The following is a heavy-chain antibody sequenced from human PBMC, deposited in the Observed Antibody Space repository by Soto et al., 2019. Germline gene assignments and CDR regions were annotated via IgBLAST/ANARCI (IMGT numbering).Heavy chain of an antibody. CDR1: GGAFSNFV. V-gene: IGHV3-30*16. J-gene: IGHJ6*02. D-gene: IGHD6-13*01. CDR3: ARERRDGIAAAGTMLYYYYGMDV. CDR2: ISYDGSNK. Sequence: QVQPVQSGAEVKKPGSSVKVSCKASGGAFSNFVISWVRQAPGQGLEWVAVISYDGSNKYYADSVKGRFTISRDNSKNTLYLQMNSLRAEDTAVYYCARERRDGIAAAGTMLYYYYGMDVWGQGTTVTVSS.